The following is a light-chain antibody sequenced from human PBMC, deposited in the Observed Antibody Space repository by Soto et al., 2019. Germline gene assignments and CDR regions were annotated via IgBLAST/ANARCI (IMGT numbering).Light chain of an antibody. J-gene: IGLJ2*01. CDR3: SSFAGNNNVV. CDR1: SGDVGGYNY. CDR2: EAS. V-gene: IGLV2-8*01. Sequence: QSALTQPPSASGSPGQSVAISCSGTSGDVGGYNYVSWYQQHPGKAPKLMISEASKRPSGVPDRFSGSKSGNTASLTVSGLQAEDEADYYCSSFAGNNNVVFGGGTKLTVL.